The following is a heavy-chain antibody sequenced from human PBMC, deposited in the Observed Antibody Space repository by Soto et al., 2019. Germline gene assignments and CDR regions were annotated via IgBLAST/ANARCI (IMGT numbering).Heavy chain of an antibody. CDR3: ATTFGYCSGGSCYNWFDP. CDR2: FDPEDGET. D-gene: IGHD2-15*01. Sequence: ASVKVSCKVSGYTLTELSMHWVRQAPGKGLEWMGGFDPEDGETIYAQKFQGRVTMTEDTSTDTAYTELSSLRSEDTAVYYCATTFGYCSGGSCYNWFDPWGQGTLVTVSS. J-gene: IGHJ5*02. V-gene: IGHV1-24*01. CDR1: GYTLTELS.